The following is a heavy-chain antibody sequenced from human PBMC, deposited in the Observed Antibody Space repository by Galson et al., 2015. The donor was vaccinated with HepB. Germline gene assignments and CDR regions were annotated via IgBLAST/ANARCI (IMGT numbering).Heavy chain of an antibody. D-gene: IGHD4-23*01. V-gene: IGHV1-2*06. Sequence: SVKVSCKASGYTFTGYYTHWVRQAPGQGLEWMGRINPNSGGTNYAQKFQGRVTMTRDTSISTAYMELSRLRSDDTAVYYCARDWGVLVVTLPDNWFDPWGQGTLVTVSS. CDR3: ARDWGVLVVTLPDNWFDP. CDR2: INPNSGGT. J-gene: IGHJ5*02. CDR1: GYTFTGYY.